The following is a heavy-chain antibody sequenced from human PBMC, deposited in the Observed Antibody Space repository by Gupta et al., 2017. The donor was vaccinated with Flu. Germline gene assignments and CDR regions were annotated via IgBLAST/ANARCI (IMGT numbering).Heavy chain of an antibody. V-gene: IGHV3-30*18. D-gene: IGHD2-2*01. CDR1: TFSSYA. CDR2: ISHDGSNQ. Sequence: TFSSYAMHWVRQAPGKGLEWVAVISHDGSNQYYTDSVKGRFTISRDNSKSTLYLQMKNLRAEDTAGYYCVKEEVPPSQGDYWGQGTRVTVSS. CDR3: VKEEVPPSQGDY. J-gene: IGHJ4*02.